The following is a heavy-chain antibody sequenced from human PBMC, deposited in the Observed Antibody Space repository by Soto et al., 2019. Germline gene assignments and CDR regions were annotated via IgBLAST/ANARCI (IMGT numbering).Heavy chain of an antibody. Sequence: ASVKVSCKASGYTFNSYYMHWVRQAPGQRLEWMGIINPSGGSTSYAQKFQGRVTMTRDTSTSTVYMELSSLRSEDTAVYYCARDNGYRLPYYYYYGMDVWGQGTTVTVSS. J-gene: IGHJ6*02. V-gene: IGHV1-46*02. CDR1: GYTFNSYY. CDR3: ARDNGYRLPYYYYYGMDV. CDR2: INPSGGST. D-gene: IGHD6-25*01.